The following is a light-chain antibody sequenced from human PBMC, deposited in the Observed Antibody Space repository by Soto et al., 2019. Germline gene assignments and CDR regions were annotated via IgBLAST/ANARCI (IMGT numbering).Light chain of an antibody. CDR1: QSIGKSY. J-gene: IGKJ4*01. V-gene: IGKV3-20*01. CDR3: QQYAEPPLT. CDR2: GAS. Sequence: ETVLTQSPATVSLSPGESATLSCRASQSIGKSYLAWFQHKPGQAPRLLIYGASTRATGIPDRFRGSGSGTDFTLTVSRLESEDFAVYYCQQYAEPPLTFGGGTKVDIK.